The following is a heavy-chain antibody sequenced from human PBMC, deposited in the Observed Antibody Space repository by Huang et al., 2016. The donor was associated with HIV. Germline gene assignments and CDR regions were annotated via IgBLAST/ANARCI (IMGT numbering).Heavy chain of an antibody. V-gene: IGHV1-69*01. CDR1: GGSFSSYV. J-gene: IGHJ4*02. Sequence: QVQLVQSGAEVKKPGSSVKVSCKASGGSFSSYVISWVRQAPGQGLEWMGGITPIFDKTNDAQKVQGRVTIIADEATRTAYMEMSSLRPEDTATYYCATGPRGSGSFNWGQGTLVIVSS. CDR2: ITPIFDKT. CDR3: ATGPRGSGSFN. D-gene: IGHD1-26*01.